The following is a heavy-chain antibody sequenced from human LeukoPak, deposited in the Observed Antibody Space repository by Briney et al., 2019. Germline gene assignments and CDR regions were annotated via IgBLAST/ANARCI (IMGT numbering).Heavy chain of an antibody. CDR1: GLTLSRSW. J-gene: IGHJ6*03. Sequence: GGSLRLSCAGSGLTLSRSWMSWVRQAPGKGLQWVANIKEDESEKDYVDSVKGRFTISRDNAKNSLYLQMNRLRAEDTAVYYCAGGRNSFYYMDVWGKGTTVTVSS. D-gene: IGHD4-23*01. CDR2: IKEDESEK. V-gene: IGHV3-7*01. CDR3: AGGRNSFYYMDV.